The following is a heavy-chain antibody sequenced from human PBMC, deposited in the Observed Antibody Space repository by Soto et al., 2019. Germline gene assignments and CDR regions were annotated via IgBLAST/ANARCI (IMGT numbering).Heavy chain of an antibody. J-gene: IGHJ4*02. D-gene: IGHD3-3*01. CDR3: SRGGLYDSWSGFFD. V-gene: IGHV4-30-4*01. CDR1: GASVTSGDSY. Sequence: SETLSLTCSVSGASVTSGDSYWNWIRQTPGTGLEWLGYMHDGGTTAYNPSLKSRVTISRDTSKDQSSLKLTSVSAPDTAVYFCSRGGLYDSWSGFFDWGQAIRVT. CDR2: MHDGGTT.